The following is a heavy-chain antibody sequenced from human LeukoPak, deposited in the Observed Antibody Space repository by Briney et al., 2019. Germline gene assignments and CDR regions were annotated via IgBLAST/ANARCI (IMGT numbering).Heavy chain of an antibody. CDR1: GGSISSYY. J-gene: IGHJ5*02. CDR3: AREGSGSRRGWFDP. V-gene: IGHV4-59*01. D-gene: IGHD1-26*01. CDR2: IYYSGST. Sequence: NPSETLSLTCTVSGGSISSYYWSWIRQPPGKGLEWIGYIYYSGSTNYNPSLKSRVTISVDTSKNQFSLKLSSVTAADTAVYYCAREGSGSRRGWFDPWGQGTLVTVFS.